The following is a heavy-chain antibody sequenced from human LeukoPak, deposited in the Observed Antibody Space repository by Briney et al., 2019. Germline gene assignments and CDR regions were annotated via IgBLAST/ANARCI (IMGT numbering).Heavy chain of an antibody. CDR2: ISAYNGNT. J-gene: IGHJ4*02. D-gene: IGHD2-15*01. V-gene: IGHV1-18*01. CDR3: ARLYCSGGNCYSDSDY. Sequence: ASVKVSCKASGYTFISYGINWVRQAPGQGLQWMGWISAYNGNTKYTENLQDRVTMTADTSTSTAYMELWSLTSDDTAVYYCARLYCSGGNCYSDSDYWGQGTLVIVSS. CDR1: GYTFISYG.